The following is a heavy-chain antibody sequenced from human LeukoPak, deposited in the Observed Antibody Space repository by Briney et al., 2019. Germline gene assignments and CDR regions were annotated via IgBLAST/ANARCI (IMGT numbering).Heavy chain of an antibody. CDR2: IYCSGST. D-gene: IGHD1-26*01. CDR3: ARLRGLGGSYFAFDI. V-gene: IGHV4-39*01. Sequence: KPSETLSLTCTVSGGSISSSSYYWGWLRQPPGKGLELIGTIYCSGSTYYNQYLKSRVTISVETSKNQFSLKLSSVTAADTAVFYCARLRGLGGSYFAFDIWGQGTMVTVSS. J-gene: IGHJ3*02. CDR1: GGSISSSSYY.